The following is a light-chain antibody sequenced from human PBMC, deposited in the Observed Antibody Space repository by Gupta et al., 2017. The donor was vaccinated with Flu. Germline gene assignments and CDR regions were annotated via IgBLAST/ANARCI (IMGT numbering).Light chain of an antibody. CDR1: QSVSSSY. Sequence: EIVLTQSPGTLSLSPGERATLSCRASQSVSSSYLAGYQQKPGQAPRLLIYGASSRATGIPDRFSCRGSGTDFTLTISRREPEDFAVYYCQEYGSSRRTFGQGTKVEIK. CDR2: GAS. V-gene: IGKV3-20*01. J-gene: IGKJ1*01. CDR3: QEYGSSRRT.